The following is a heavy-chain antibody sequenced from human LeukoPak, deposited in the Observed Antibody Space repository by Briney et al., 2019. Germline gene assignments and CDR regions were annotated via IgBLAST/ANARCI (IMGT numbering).Heavy chain of an antibody. J-gene: IGHJ4*02. D-gene: IGHD1-7*01. CDR1: GFTFSSYG. V-gene: IGHV3-66*01. Sequence: GGSLRLSCAASGFTFSSYGMSWVRQAPGKGLEWVSVIYSGGSTYHADSVKGRFTISRDNSKNTLYLQMNSLRAEDTAVYYCARATNWNYDCWGQGTLVTVSS. CDR3: ARATNWNYDC. CDR2: IYSGGST.